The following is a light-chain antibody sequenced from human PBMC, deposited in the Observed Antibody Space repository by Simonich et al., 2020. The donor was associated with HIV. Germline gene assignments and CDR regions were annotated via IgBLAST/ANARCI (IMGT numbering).Light chain of an antibody. J-gene: IGKJ1*01. V-gene: IGKV1-12*01. Sequence: DIQMTQSPSSVSASVGDRVTITCRASQGISSWLAWYQQKPGKAPKLLIYAASSLQSGVPSRFSGSGSVTDFTLTISSLQAEDVAVYYCQQYYSTPRTFGQGTKVEIK. CDR1: QGISSW. CDR2: AAS. CDR3: QQYYSTPRT.